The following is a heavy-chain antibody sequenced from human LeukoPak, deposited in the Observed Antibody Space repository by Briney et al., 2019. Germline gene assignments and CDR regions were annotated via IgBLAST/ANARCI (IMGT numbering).Heavy chain of an antibody. CDR2: IIPILGTA. CDR3: AREITGITID. J-gene: IGHJ4*02. D-gene: IGHD1-7*01. CDR1: GGTFSSFS. V-gene: IGHV1-69*13. Sequence: ASVKVSCKASGGTFSSFSISWVRQAPGQGLEWMGGIIPILGTANYAQKFQGRVTITADESTSTAYVELSSLRSEDTAAYYCAREITGITIDWGQGTLVTVSS.